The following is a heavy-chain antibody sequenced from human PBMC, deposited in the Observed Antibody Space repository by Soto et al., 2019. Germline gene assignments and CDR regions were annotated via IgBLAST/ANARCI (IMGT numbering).Heavy chain of an antibody. J-gene: IGHJ2*01. V-gene: IGHV3-30-3*01. CDR2: ISYDGSNI. Sequence: QVQLVDSGGGVVQPGRSLRLSCAASGFTFSSYAMHWVRHAPGKGLERVAVISYDGSNIYYPDSVKGRFTISRDNSTNTLYLQMHSLRPEDTAVYYCARPLWRDDYNWGYFDLWGRGTLVTVSA. CDR1: GFTFSSYA. D-gene: IGHD4-4*01. CDR3: ARPLWRDDYNWGYFDL.